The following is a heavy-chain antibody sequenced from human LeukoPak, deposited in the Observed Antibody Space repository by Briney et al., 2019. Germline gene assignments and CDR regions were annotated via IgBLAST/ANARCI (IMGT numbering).Heavy chain of an antibody. CDR2: IIPIFGTA. J-gene: IGHJ6*03. CDR3: ANLVPAAPADYYYYMDV. V-gene: IGHV1-69*06. Sequence: RASVKVSCKASGGTFSSYAISWVRQAPGQGLEWMGGIIPIFGTANYAQKFQGRVTITADKSTSTAYMELSSLRSEDTAVYYCANLVPAAPADYYYYMDVWGKGTTVTVSS. CDR1: GGTFSSYA. D-gene: IGHD2-2*01.